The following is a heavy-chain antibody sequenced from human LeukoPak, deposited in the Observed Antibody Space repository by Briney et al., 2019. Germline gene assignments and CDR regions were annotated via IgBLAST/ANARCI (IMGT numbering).Heavy chain of an antibody. D-gene: IGHD4-17*01. CDR2: IDSGGITI. CDR1: GFPFSSYE. J-gene: IGHJ4*02. Sequence: GGSLRLSCEGSGFPFSSYEMNWLRQAPGKGLEWVSHIDSGGITIYYADSVEGRFTISRDNAKNSIYLQMDSLRVEDTAIYYCARDSVGDLLDYWGQGTPVTVSS. CDR3: ARDSVGDLLDY. V-gene: IGHV3-48*03.